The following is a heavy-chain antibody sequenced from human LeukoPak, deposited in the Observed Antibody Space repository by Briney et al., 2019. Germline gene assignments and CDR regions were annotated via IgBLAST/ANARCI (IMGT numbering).Heavy chain of an antibody. CDR1: GGSISSGDYY. CDR3: ARDYYDNISWFDP. J-gene: IGHJ5*02. Sequence: SETLSLTCTVSGGSISSGDYYWSWIRQPPGKGLEWIGYIYYSGSAYYNPSLKSRLTISVDTSKNQFSLKLSSVTAADTAVYYCARDYYDNISWFDPWGQGTLVTVSS. CDR2: IYYSGSA. D-gene: IGHD3-22*01. V-gene: IGHV4-30-4*01.